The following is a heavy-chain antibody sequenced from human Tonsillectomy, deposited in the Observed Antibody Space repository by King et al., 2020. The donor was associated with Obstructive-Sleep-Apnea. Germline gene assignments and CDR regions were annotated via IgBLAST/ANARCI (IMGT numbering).Heavy chain of an antibody. Sequence: VQLVESWGGLVQPGGALRLSCAASGFSFSRNYMTWVRQAPGKGLEGGSFINSGGSTYYAESLKGTVTISRDNSKKTLYLQMKRLRAEDTAVYYCAREWFHYYGSGPGTFEIWGQGTMVTVSS. CDR2: INSGGST. D-gene: IGHD3-22*01. CDR1: GFSFSRNY. V-gene: IGHV3-66*01. J-gene: IGHJ3*02. CDR3: AREWFHYYGSGPGTFEI.